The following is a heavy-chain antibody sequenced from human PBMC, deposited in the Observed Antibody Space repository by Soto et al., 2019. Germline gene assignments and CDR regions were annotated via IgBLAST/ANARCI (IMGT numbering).Heavy chain of an antibody. CDR2: ISASGGTT. Sequence: KGLDWVSTISASGGTTYHADSVKGRFTISRDNSKNTLFLQINSLTAEDTAVYYCSSVQRGIRGVSSVSAFRLNRSSDL. D-gene: IGHD3-10*01. V-gene: IGHV3-23*01. J-gene: IGHJ2*01. CDR3: SSVQRGIRGVSSVSAFRLNRSSDL.